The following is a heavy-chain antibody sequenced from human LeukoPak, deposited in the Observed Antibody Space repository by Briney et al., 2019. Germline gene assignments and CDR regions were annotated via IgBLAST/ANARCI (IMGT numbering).Heavy chain of an antibody. V-gene: IGHV3-53*04. CDR3: TRLPLPPTISNFDY. D-gene: IGHD2/OR15-2a*01. Sequence: PGGSVRLSCAASGFTVGSNYMSWIRQAPGKGLEWVSVSYTDGRTFYSDSVKGRFTMSRHNSNNTLHLQMTGLRAADTAVYYCTRLPLPPTISNFDYWRQATQLTVSS. CDR1: GFTVGSNY. J-gene: IGHJ4*02. CDR2: SYTDGRT.